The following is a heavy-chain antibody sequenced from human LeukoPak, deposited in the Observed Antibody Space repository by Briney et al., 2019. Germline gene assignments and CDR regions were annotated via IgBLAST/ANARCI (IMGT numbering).Heavy chain of an antibody. CDR2: MNPNSGNT. CDR1: GYTFTSYD. Sequence: ASVKVPCKASGYTFTSYDINWVRQATGQGLEWMGWMNPNSGNTGYAQKRQGRVTMTRNTSISTAYMELSSLRSEDTAVYYCARVTDFWSGHDAFDIWGQGTMVTVSS. J-gene: IGHJ3*02. CDR3: ARVTDFWSGHDAFDI. D-gene: IGHD3-3*01. V-gene: IGHV1-8*01.